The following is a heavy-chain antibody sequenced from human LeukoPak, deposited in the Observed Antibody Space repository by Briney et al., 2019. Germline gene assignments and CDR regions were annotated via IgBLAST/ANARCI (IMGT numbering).Heavy chain of an antibody. CDR1: GFTVSSSY. CDR2: IYSGGRT. Sequence: GGSLRLSCAASGFTVSSSYMSWVRQAPGKGLEWVSVIYSGGRTYYADSVKGRFTISRDTSKNTLYLQMDSLRAEDTAVYYCARVDVAVAVDYWGQGTLVTVSS. J-gene: IGHJ4*02. D-gene: IGHD6-19*01. V-gene: IGHV3-53*01. CDR3: ARVDVAVAVDY.